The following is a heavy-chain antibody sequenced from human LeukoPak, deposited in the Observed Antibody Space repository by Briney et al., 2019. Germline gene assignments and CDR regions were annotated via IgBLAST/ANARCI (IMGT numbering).Heavy chain of an antibody. D-gene: IGHD2-21*02. CDR3: VAAVGECRDCDHNCFDT. CDR2: IYYSGST. V-gene: IGHV4-31*03. J-gene: IGHJ5*02. CDR1: GGSISSGGYY. Sequence: SQTLSLTCTVSGGSISSGGYYWSWIRQHPGKGLEWIGYIYYSGSTYYSPSLKSRVTISVDTSKNQFSLKLSSVTAADTAVYYCVAAVGECRDCDHNCFDTWGQGVLVTVSP.